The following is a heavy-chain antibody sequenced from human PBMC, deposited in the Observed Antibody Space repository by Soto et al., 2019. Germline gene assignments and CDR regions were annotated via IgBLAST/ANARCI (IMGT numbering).Heavy chain of an antibody. CDR3: ARDLWGYCGTDCYPLDV. D-gene: IGHD2-21*02. J-gene: IGHJ6*02. V-gene: IGHV4-59*01. CDR1: GGSISGYY. Sequence: QVQLQESGPGLVKPSETLSLTCTVSGGSISGYYWSWIRQPPGKGLEWIGYMYKTGSTVYNPSFKSRVTISVDTPKNQSSLKLNSVTAADTAVYYCARDLWGYCGTDCYPLDVWGQGTTVTVSS. CDR2: MYKTGST.